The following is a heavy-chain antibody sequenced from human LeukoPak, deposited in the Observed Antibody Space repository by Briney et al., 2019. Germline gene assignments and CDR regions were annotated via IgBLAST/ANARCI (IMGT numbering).Heavy chain of an antibody. V-gene: IGHV1-46*01. CDR3: ARDQGLTGYFDY. D-gene: IGHD3-9*01. Sequence: ASVKVSCKTSGYSFTNYYTHWVRQAPGQGLEWMGIINPSGGSTNYAQKFQGRVTMTRDTSTTTVYMELTSLRSEDTAVYYCARDQGLTGYFDYWGQGTLVTVSS. CDR1: GYSFTNYY. CDR2: INPSGGST. J-gene: IGHJ4*02.